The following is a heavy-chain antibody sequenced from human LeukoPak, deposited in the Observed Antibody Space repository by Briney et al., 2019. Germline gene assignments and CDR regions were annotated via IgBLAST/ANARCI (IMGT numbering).Heavy chain of an antibody. CDR2: ISSRSSTI. J-gene: IGHJ4*02. V-gene: IGHV3-48*02. CDR3: ARVPRDTTMVTNDY. D-gene: IGHD5-18*01. Sequence: PGGSLRLSCAASGFTFSSYNMNWVRQAPGKGLEWVSYISSRSSTIYYADSVQGRFTISRDNAKNSLYLQMRNLRDEDTAVYYCARVPRDTTMVTNDYWGRGTLVTVSS. CDR1: GFTFSSYN.